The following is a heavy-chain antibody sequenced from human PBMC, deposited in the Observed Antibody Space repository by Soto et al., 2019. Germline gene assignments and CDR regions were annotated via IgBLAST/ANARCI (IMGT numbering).Heavy chain of an antibody. D-gene: IGHD3-3*01. CDR1: GFTFSSYA. V-gene: IGHV3-23*01. CDR3: AKDRRFLEWLESTRFDY. J-gene: IGHJ4*02. CDR2: ISGSGGST. Sequence: GGSLRLSCAASGFTFSSYAMSWVRQAPGKGLEWVSAISGSGGSTYYADSVKGRFTISRDNSKNTLYLQMNSLRAEDTAVYYCAKDRRFLEWLESTRFDYWGQGTLVTVSS.